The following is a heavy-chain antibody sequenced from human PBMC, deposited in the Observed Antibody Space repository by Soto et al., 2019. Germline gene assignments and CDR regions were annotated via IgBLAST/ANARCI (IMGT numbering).Heavy chain of an antibody. Sequence: SETLSLTCTVSGGSISSYYWSWIRQPPGKGLEWIGYIYYSGSTNYNPSLKSRVTISVDTSKNRFSLKLSSVTAADTAVYYCSRSEVYYYYYMAVSGKGTTVTVAS. CDR3: SRSEVYYYYYMAV. CDR1: GGSISSYY. J-gene: IGHJ6*03. CDR2: IYYSGST. V-gene: IGHV4-59*01.